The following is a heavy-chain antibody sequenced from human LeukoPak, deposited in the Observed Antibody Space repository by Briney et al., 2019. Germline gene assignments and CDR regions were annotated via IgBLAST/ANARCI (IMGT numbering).Heavy chain of an antibody. J-gene: IGHJ5*02. D-gene: IGHD6-19*01. CDR1: GFTFSSYE. CDR3: LKAPNSGWYSPWFDP. CDR2: ISSTGRST. Sequence: PGGSLRLSCAASGFTFSSYEMNWVRQAPAKGLEYVSAISSTGRSTFYAESVKGRFTISRDNSKNMIYLQMSSLRPEDTAVYYCLKAPNSGWYSPWFDPWGQGILVTVSS. V-gene: IGHV3-64D*06.